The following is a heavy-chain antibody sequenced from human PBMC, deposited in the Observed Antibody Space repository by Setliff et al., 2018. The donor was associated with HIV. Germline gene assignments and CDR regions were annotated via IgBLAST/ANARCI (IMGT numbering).Heavy chain of an antibody. D-gene: IGHD3-16*01. CDR1: GFTFSHYG. CDR2: IWYDGSNK. V-gene: IGHV3-33*06. J-gene: IGHJ6*02. CDR3: AKGGEGLDV. Sequence: PGGSLRLSCAASGFTFSHYGMHWVRQAPGKGLEWVAVIWYDGSNKYYADSVKGRFTISRDNSKNTLYLQMNSLRAEDTAVYYCAKGGEGLDVWGQGTTVTVSS.